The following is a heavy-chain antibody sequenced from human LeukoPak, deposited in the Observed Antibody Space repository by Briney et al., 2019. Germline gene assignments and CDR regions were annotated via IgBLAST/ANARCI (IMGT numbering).Heavy chain of an antibody. J-gene: IGHJ5*02. V-gene: IGHV4-59*08. D-gene: IGHD1-26*01. Sequence: SETLSLTCTVSGGSISSYYWSWIRQPPGNGLEWIGYIYYSGSTNYNPSLKSRVTISVDTSKNQFSLKLSSVTAADTAVYYCARHTDYSGSYYLFWFDPWGQGTLVTVSS. CDR1: GGSISSYY. CDR2: IYYSGST. CDR3: ARHTDYSGSYYLFWFDP.